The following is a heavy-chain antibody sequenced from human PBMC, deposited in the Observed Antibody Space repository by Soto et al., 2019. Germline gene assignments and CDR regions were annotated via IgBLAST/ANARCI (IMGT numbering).Heavy chain of an antibody. J-gene: IGHJ3*02. Sequence: GASVKVSWKASGYTFTSYYMHWVRQAPGQGLDWMGIIRPSGGSTTYAQKFQGRVTMTRDTSTSTVYMELSSLRSEDTAVYYCARDSPYCGGVCHDAFDIWGQGTMVTVSS. V-gene: IGHV1-46*01. CDR2: IRPSGGST. D-gene: IGHD2-21*02. CDR1: GYTFTSYY. CDR3: ARDSPYCGGVCHDAFDI.